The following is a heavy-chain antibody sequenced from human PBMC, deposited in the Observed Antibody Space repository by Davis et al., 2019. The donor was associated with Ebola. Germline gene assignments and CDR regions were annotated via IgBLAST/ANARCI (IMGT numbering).Heavy chain of an antibody. CDR1: GFTFSSYA. D-gene: IGHD2-21*01. J-gene: IGHJ4*02. CDR2: ISYDGSNK. Sequence: GGSLRLSCAASGFTFSSYAMHWVRQAPGKGLEWVAVISYDGSNKYYADSVKGRFTISRDNSKNTLYLQMNSLRAEDTAVYYCARDGHVDHYSSFDYWGQGTLVTVSS. V-gene: IGHV3-30-3*01. CDR3: ARDGHVDHYSSFDY.